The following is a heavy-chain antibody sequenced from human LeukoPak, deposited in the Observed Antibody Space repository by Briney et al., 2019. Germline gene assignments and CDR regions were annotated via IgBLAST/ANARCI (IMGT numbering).Heavy chain of an antibody. Sequence: GSLRLSCAASGFTFSSYAMSWVRQAPGKGLEWVSSISGSGGTTHYADSVKGRFTISRDNSKNTLYLQMNSLRAEDTAVYYCAKARDSSVYDHFDYWGQGTLVTVSS. CDR1: GFTFSSYA. CDR3: AKARDSSVYDHFDY. D-gene: IGHD3-22*01. CDR2: ISGSGGTT. V-gene: IGHV3-23*01. J-gene: IGHJ4*02.